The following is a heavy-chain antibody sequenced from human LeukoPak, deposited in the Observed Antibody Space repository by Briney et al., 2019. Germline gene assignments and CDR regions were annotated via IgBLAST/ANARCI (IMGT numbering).Heavy chain of an antibody. CDR1: GGSISSGSYY. Sequence: SQTLSLTCTVSGGSISSGSYYWSWIRQHPGKGLEWIGNIYYSGSTHYKPSLKSRITISVDTSKNQFSLKLSSVTVADTAMYYCVSNGYYSIDYWGQGTLVTVSS. CDR3: VSNGYYSIDY. D-gene: IGHD3-22*01. J-gene: IGHJ4*02. V-gene: IGHV4-31*03. CDR2: IYYSGST.